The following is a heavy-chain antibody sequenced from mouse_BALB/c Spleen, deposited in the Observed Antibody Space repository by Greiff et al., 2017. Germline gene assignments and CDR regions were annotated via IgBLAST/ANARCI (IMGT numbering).Heavy chain of an antibody. D-gene: IGHD2-10*02. CDR2: INPSSGYT. V-gene: IGHV1-4*01. J-gene: IGHJ4*01. Sequence: QVQLQQSGAELARPGASVKMSCKASGYTFTSYTMHWVKQRPGQGLEWIGYINPSSGYTNYNQKFKDKATLTADKSSSTAYMQLSSLTSEDSAVYYCARVPFGYDYDAMDYWGQGTSVTVSS. CDR3: ARVPFGYDYDAMDY. CDR1: GYTFTSYT.